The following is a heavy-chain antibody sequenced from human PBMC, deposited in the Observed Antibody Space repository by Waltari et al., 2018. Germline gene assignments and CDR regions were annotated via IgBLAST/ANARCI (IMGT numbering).Heavy chain of an antibody. Sequence: QVRLVQSGAEVKKPGASVKVSCKASGYTFNNFGINWVRQAPGHGLEWMGWISASNGNPNFAQEFQGRVTMTTGTTKGTAQKELGGLGSDDTAIYYCARDPNFFAGTSGGNWFDPWGQGTLVTVSS. V-gene: IGHV1-18*01. J-gene: IGHJ5*02. CDR2: ISASNGNP. CDR1: GYTFNNFG. CDR3: ARDPNFFAGTSGGNWFDP. D-gene: IGHD3-10*01.